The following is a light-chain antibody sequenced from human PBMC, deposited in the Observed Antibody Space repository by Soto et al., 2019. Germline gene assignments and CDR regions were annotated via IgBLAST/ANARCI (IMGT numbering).Light chain of an antibody. CDR1: HDVSSC. Sequence: DIQLTQSPSAVSASVGDRATITCRATHDVSSCVAWYQQKAGAAPKLLIYGASTLQSGVPYRFSGSGSGTDFTLTITNLEPDDFATYFCQQAGSFPSFGQGTRLEIK. CDR2: GAS. V-gene: IGKV1-12*02. CDR3: QQAGSFPS. J-gene: IGKJ5*01.